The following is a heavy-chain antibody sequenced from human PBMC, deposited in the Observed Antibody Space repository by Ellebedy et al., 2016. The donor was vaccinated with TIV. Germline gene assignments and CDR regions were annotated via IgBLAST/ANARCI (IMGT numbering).Heavy chain of an antibody. CDR3: ARDGQWELLKDCFDY. Sequence: AASVKVSFKTSGYTFTNYDIHWVRQAPGPGHEWMGKINPGGGSTTYAQKFQGRVTVTRDTSTTTVYMYLSSLKSDDTAVYYCARDGQWELLKDCFDYWGQGTLVTVSS. J-gene: IGHJ4*02. CDR1: GYTFTNYD. D-gene: IGHD1-26*01. V-gene: IGHV1-46*01. CDR2: INPGGGST.